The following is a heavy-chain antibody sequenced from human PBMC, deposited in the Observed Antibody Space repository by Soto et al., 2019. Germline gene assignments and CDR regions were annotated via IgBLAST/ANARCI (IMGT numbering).Heavy chain of an antibody. CDR1: VGSFSGYY. V-gene: IGHV4-34*01. D-gene: IGHD6-19*01. J-gene: IGHJ4*02. CDR2: INHSGST. Sequence: SETLSLTCAFYVGSFSGYYWSWIRQPPGKGLEWIGEINHSGSTNYNPSLKSRVTISVDTSKNQFSLKLSSVTAADTAVYYCARKGAVAGKPGKGDFDYWGQGTLVTVSS. CDR3: ARKGAVAGKPGKGDFDY.